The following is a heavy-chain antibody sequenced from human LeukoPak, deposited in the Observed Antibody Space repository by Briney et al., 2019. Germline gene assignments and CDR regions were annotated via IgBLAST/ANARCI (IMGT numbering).Heavy chain of an antibody. V-gene: IGHV3-9*03. Sequence: PGGSLRLSCAASGFTVDDYAMHWVRQAPGKGLERVSGISWNSGSIGYADSVKGRFTISRDNAKNSLYLQMNSLRAEDMALYYCAKAAGTGLGTFDIWGQGTMVTVSS. J-gene: IGHJ3*02. CDR2: ISWNSGSI. CDR3: AKAAGTGLGTFDI. D-gene: IGHD6-13*01. CDR1: GFTVDDYA.